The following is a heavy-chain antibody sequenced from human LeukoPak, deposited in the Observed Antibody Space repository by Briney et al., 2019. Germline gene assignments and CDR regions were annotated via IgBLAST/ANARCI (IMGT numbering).Heavy chain of an antibody. CDR2: ISAYNGNT. D-gene: IGHD6-25*01. CDR1: GYTFTSYG. CDR3: ARFSIPANWLDP. J-gene: IGHJ5*02. Sequence: ASVKVSCKAPGYTFTSYGISWVRQAPGQGLEWMGWISAYNGNTNYAQNLQGRVTMTTDTSTRIAYMELRSLGSDDTAIYYCARFSIPANWLDPWGQGTLVTVSS. V-gene: IGHV1-18*01.